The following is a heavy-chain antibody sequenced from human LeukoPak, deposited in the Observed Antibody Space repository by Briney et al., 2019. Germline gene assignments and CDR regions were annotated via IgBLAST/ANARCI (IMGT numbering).Heavy chain of an antibody. V-gene: IGHV4-38-2*02. CDR3: ARAVYCTSGGCYKTDYFDS. Sequence: SETLSLTCTVSGYSITSGYYSGCVRHPPGKRLSRTASINHSRRTLYHPSHKRRVTLSVDTSTNHFSLHLSSVTAADTAVYYCARAVYCTSGGCYKTDYFDSWGQGTLATVSS. D-gene: IGHD2-8*01. J-gene: IGHJ4*02. CDR1: GYSITSGYY. CDR2: INHSRRT.